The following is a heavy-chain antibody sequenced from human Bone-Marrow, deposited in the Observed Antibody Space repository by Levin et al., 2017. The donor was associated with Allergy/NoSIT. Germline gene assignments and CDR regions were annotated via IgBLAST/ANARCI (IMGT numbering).Heavy chain of an antibody. V-gene: IGHV4-59*01. CDR1: GGSISTYY. Sequence: SETLSLTCTVSGGSISTYYWTWIRQPPGKGLEWIGYIFYSGSTNYNPSLKSRITISVDTSKNQFSLKLNSVTAADTAVYYCARDGGFTYGWGIDNWGQGTLVTVSS. J-gene: IGHJ4*02. CDR3: ARDGGFTYGWGIDN. CDR2: IFYSGST. D-gene: IGHD5-18*01.